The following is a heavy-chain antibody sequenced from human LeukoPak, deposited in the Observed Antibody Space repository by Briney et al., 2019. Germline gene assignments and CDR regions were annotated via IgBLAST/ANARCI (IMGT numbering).Heavy chain of an antibody. CDR1: GFTFSNYW. CDR3: TRSVFPYYFDC. D-gene: IGHD3-10*02. CDR2: TNNDGSST. J-gene: IGHJ4*02. V-gene: IGHV3-74*01. Sequence: GGSLRLSCVASGFTFSNYWIHWVRQAPGKGLLGVSRTNNDGSSTTYADFVKGRFTSSRDNAKNTLYLQMDSLRAEDTAVYYCTRSVFPYYFDCWGQGTLVTVSS.